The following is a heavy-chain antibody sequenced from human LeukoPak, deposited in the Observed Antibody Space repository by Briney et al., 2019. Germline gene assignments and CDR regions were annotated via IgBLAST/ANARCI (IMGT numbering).Heavy chain of an antibody. CDR3: ARHGPPQSGGAVARPDP. J-gene: IGHJ5*02. Sequence: SETLSLTCAVYGGSFSGYYWSWIRQPPGKGLEGIGEINHSGSTNYNPSLKSRVTISVDTSKNQFSLKLRSLTAADPAMYYCARHGPPQSGGAVARPDPWGQGTLVTVSS. D-gene: IGHD6-19*01. CDR1: GGSFSGYY. CDR2: INHSGST. V-gene: IGHV4-34*01.